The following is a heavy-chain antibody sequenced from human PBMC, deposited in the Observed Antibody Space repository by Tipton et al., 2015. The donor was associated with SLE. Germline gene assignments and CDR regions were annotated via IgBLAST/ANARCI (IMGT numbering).Heavy chain of an antibody. Sequence: LRLSCAVYDGSFSGYYWSWIRQPPGKGLEWIGNIYYSGGTTYNPSLKGRVTISLDTSQNQFSLNLRSVTAADTAVYFCARGGYSTGWYYASTGGFDSWGQGTLVTVSS. CDR2: IYYSGGT. J-gene: IGHJ5*01. V-gene: IGHV4-34*11. CDR3: ARGGYSTGWYYASTGGFDS. D-gene: IGHD6-19*01. CDR1: DGSFSGYY.